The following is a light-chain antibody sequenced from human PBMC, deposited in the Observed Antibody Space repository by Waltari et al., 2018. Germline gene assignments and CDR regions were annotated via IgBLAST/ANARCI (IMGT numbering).Light chain of an antibody. CDR3: QQYLSSPIT. J-gene: IGKJ5*01. CDR2: WAS. Sequence: DIVMTQSPDSLAVSLGERATINCKSSQSMLYSSNNKNCLGWCQQKPGQHPNLLIHWASTRVSGVPDRFSGSGSGTDFSLTFSSLKAEDVAVYYCQQYLSSPITFGQGTRLE. CDR1: QSMLYSSNNKNC. V-gene: IGKV4-1*01.